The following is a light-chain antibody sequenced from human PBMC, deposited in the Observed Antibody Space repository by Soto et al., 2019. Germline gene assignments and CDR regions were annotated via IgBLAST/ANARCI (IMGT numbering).Light chain of an antibody. V-gene: IGKV3-15*01. CDR1: QSVSSN. J-gene: IGKJ4*01. Sequence: EVVMTQSPATLSVSPGERATLSCRASQSVSSNLAWYQHNPGQAPRLLIYDTSARATGVPARFSGSRSGPEFTLTINSLQSEDFAVYYCQQYDNWPLTFGGGTKV. CDR3: QQYDNWPLT. CDR2: DTS.